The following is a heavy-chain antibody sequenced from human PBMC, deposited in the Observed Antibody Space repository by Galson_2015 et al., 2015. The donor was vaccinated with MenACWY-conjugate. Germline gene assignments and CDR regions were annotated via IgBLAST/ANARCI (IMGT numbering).Heavy chain of an antibody. CDR2: ISDGGSST. CDR3: AKAVSGTYSRFDN. CDR1: AFNFANYA. V-gene: IGHV3-23*01. D-gene: IGHD1-26*01. Sequence: SLRLSCAASAFNFANYAMSWVRQVPGKGLEWVSTISDGGSSTFYADSEKGRFTISRDNAKNTLYLQMNILRAEDTAVYYCAKAVSGTYSRFDNWGQGTLVTVSA. J-gene: IGHJ4*02.